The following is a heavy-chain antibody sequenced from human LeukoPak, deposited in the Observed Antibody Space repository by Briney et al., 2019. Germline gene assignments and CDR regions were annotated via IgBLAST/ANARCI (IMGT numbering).Heavy chain of an antibody. V-gene: IGHV4-38-2*02. CDR2: INHSGST. D-gene: IGHD3-22*01. CDR1: GYSISSAYY. CDR3: ARKGSFQYYYDSSGLGVTYYFDY. Sequence: SETLSLTCSVSGYSISSAYYWGWIRQPPGKGLEWIGEINHSGSTNYNPSLKSRVTISVDTSKNQFSLKLSSVTAADTAVYYCARKGSFQYYYDSSGLGVTYYFDYWGQGTLVTVSS. J-gene: IGHJ4*02.